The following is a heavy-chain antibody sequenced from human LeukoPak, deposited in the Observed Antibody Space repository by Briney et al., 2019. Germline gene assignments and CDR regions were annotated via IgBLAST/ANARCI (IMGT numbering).Heavy chain of an antibody. CDR1: GGTFSSYA. Sequence: SVEVSCKASGGTFSSYAISWVRQAPGQGLEWMGGIIPIFGTANYAQKFQGRVTNTADESTSTAYMELSSLRSEDTAVYYCARDHRAFVVVPAAIDWFDPWGQGTLVTVSS. CDR3: ARDHRAFVVVPAAIDWFDP. V-gene: IGHV1-69*13. CDR2: IIPIFGTA. J-gene: IGHJ5*02. D-gene: IGHD2-2*01.